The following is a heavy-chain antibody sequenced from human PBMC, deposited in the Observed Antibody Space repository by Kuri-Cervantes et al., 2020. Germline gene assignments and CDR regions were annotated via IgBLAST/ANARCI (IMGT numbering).Heavy chain of an antibody. Sequence: GGSLRLSCAASGFTFSSYSMNWVRQAPGKGLEWVSSISSSSSYVYYADSVKGRFTISRDNAKNSLYLQMNSLRAEDTAVYYCARDGDLTGYYWDYYGMDVWGQGTTVTVSS. CDR3: ARDGDLTGYYWDYYGMDV. V-gene: IGHV3-21*01. D-gene: IGHD3-9*01. J-gene: IGHJ6*02. CDR1: GFTFSSYS. CDR2: ISSSSSYV.